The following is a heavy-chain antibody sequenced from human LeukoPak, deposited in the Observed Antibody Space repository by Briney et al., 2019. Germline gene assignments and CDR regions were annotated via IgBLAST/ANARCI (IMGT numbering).Heavy chain of an antibody. CDR2: IYSGGST. J-gene: IGHJ5*02. V-gene: IGHV3-66*01. CDR3: ARETGPNWFDP. Sequence: TGGSLRLSCAASGFTVSSDYMSWVRQAPGKGLEWVSVIYSGGSTYYADSVKGRFTISRDNSKNTLYLQMNSLRAEDTAVYYCARETGPNWFDPWGQGTLVTVSS. CDR1: GFTVSSDY.